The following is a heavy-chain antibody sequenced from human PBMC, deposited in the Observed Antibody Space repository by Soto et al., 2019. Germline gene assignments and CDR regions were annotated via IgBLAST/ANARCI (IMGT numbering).Heavy chain of an antibody. D-gene: IGHD1-1*01. CDR2: ISAHNGNT. CDR1: GYAFTTYG. Sequence: QVHLVQSGAEVKKPGASVKVSCKGSGYAFTTYGITWVRQAPGQGLEWMGWISAHNGNTNYAQKLQGRVTVARDTSTSTAYMELRSVRSDDTSVDYWARGRYGDYWGQGALVTVSS. J-gene: IGHJ4*02. CDR3: ARGRYGDY. V-gene: IGHV1-18*01.